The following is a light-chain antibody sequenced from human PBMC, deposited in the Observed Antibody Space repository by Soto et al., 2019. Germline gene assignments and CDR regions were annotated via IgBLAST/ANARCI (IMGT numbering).Light chain of an antibody. CDR1: QTTNTW. CDR3: QQYISYPYT. Sequence: DIQMTQFPSTRSACVGDRVTITCRASQTTNTWLAWYQQKPGTAPKLLIYDASSLEGGVPSRFSASGSGTEFTLTISSLQPDDLATYYCQQYISYPYTFGQGTKVEIK. CDR2: DAS. V-gene: IGKV1-5*01. J-gene: IGKJ2*01.